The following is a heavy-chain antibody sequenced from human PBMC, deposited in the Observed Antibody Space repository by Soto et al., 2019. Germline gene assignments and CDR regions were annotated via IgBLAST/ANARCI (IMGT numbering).Heavy chain of an antibody. D-gene: IGHD3-22*01. CDR1: GFTFSSYG. J-gene: IGHJ3*02. V-gene: IGHV3-33*01. Sequence: QVQLVESGGGVVQPGRSLRLSCAASGFTFSSYGMHWVRQAPGKGLEWVAVIWYDGSNKYYADSVKGRFTIYRDNYKNTLYLQMNSLRAEDTAVYYCARVHSSGYYSEAAFDIWGQGTMVTVSS. CDR2: IWYDGSNK. CDR3: ARVHSSGYYSEAAFDI.